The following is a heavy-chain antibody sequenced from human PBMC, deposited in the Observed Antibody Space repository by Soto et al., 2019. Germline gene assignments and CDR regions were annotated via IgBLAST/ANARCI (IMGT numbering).Heavy chain of an antibody. CDR1: GFIFSSYA. Sequence: LSLTCAASGFIFSSYAMSWVRQAPGKGPEWVSVISRSGDSTYYTDSVKGRFTISRDNSKNTLFLQMDSLRAEDTAVYYCAKPGDYWGQGTLVTVSS. V-gene: IGHV3-23*01. CDR3: AKPGDY. CDR2: ISRSGDST. J-gene: IGHJ4*02.